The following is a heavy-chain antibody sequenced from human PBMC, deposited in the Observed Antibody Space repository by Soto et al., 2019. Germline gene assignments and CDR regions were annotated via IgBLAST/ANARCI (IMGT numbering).Heavy chain of an antibody. Sequence: GALILSCSASGFTLSDQYMDWVRQAPGKGLEWVARSGNKDHSYSREYAASVKGRFTISRDDSKNSLYLQMSSLKAEDTAVYYCVRGHWSSDYWGQGNVVTVSS. J-gene: IGHJ4*02. D-gene: IGHD2-8*02. CDR1: GFTLSDQY. V-gene: IGHV3-72*01. CDR2: SGNKDHSYSR. CDR3: VRGHWSSDY.